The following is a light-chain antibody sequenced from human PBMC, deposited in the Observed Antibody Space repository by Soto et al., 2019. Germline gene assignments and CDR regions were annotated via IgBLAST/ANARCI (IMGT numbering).Light chain of an antibody. CDR2: DVS. CDR3: QQYDSYSWT. Sequence: TQSPSTLSASVGERVTITCRASQSVSNWLAWYQQKPGKAPKLLIYDVSNLESGVPSRFSGSGSGTEFILTISSLQPNDFATYYCQQYDSYSWTFDQGTKVDIK. V-gene: IGKV1-5*01. CDR1: QSVSNW. J-gene: IGKJ1*01.